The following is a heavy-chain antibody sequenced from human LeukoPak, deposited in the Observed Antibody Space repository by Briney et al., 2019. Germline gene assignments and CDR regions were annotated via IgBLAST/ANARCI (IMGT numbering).Heavy chain of an antibody. Sequence: SETLSLTCAVYGGSFSGYYWSWIRQPPGKGLEWIGEINHSGSTNYNPSLKSRLTISVDTSKNQFSQKLSSVTAADTAVYYCARLPGAAILGGYYFDYWGQGTLVTVSS. CDR3: ARLPGAAILGGYYFDY. CDR1: GGSFSGYY. D-gene: IGHD5-24*01. V-gene: IGHV4-34*01. CDR2: INHSGST. J-gene: IGHJ4*02.